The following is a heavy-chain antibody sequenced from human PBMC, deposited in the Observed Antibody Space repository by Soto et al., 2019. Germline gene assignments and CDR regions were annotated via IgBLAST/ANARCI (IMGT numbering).Heavy chain of an antibody. V-gene: IGHV3-23*01. CDR3: ARGQSGSTRHLDY. D-gene: IGHD4-17*01. CDR2: ISSDSSDR. Sequence: GGSLRLSCAASGFTFSSYSMTWVRQAPGKGLEWVSIISSDSSDRQYADSVQGRFTISRDNSKNTVFLQMDSLRVEATALYFCARGQSGSTRHLDYWGQGALVTVSS. CDR1: GFTFSSYS. J-gene: IGHJ4*02.